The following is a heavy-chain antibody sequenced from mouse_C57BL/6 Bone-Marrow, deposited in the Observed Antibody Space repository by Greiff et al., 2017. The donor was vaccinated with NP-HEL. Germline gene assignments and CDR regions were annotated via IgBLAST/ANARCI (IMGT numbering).Heavy chain of an antibody. CDR2: INPDSSTI. Sequence: APGGVDFSRYWMSWVRRAPGKGLEWIGEINPDSSTINYAPSLKDKFIISRDNAKNTLYLQMSKVRSEDTALYYCATLGPTPAMDYWGQGTSVTVSS. CDR3: ATLGPTPAMDY. V-gene: IGHV4-1*01. J-gene: IGHJ4*01. CDR1: GVDFSRYW. D-gene: IGHD2-10*01.